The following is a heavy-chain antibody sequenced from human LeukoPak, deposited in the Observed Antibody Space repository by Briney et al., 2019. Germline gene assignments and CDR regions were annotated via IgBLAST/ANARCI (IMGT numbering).Heavy chain of an antibody. CDR1: GFTFSSYW. CDR3: ARDELMGYYDSSVPDY. V-gene: IGHV3-74*01. Sequence: GGSLRLSCAASGFTFSSYWMHWVRQAPGKGLVWVSRINSDGSSTSYADSVKGRFTISRDNAKNTLYLQMKSLRAEDTAVYYCARDELMGYYDSSVPDYWGQGTLVTLSS. CDR2: INSDGSST. J-gene: IGHJ4*02. D-gene: IGHD3-22*01.